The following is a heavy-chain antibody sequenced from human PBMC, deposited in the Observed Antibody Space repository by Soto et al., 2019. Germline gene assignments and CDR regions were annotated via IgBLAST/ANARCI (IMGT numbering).Heavy chain of an antibody. D-gene: IGHD2-2*01. Sequence: PGGSLRLSCAASGFTFSSYVMSWVRQAPGKGLEWVSAISGSGGSTYYADSVKGRFTISRDNSKNTLYLQMNSLRAEDTAVYYCAKDVSCSSTSCYAQYRRPTSDFDYWGQGTLVTVSS. CDR1: GFTFSSYV. V-gene: IGHV3-23*01. CDR3: AKDVSCSSTSCYAQYRRPTSDFDY. CDR2: ISGSGGST. J-gene: IGHJ4*02.